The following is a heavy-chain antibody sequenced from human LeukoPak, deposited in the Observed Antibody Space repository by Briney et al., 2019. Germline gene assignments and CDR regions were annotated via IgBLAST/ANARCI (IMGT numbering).Heavy chain of an antibody. CDR3: ARHRPGYEALYYFDY. V-gene: IGHV4-59*08. J-gene: IGHJ4*02. CDR1: GGSISSYY. CDR2: IYYSGST. Sequence: PSETLSLTCTVSGGSISSYYWSWIRQPPGKGLEWIGYIYYSGSTNYNPSLKSRVTISVDTSKNQFSLKLSSVTAADTAVYYCARHRPGYEALYYFDYWGQGTLVTVSS. D-gene: IGHD2-2*03.